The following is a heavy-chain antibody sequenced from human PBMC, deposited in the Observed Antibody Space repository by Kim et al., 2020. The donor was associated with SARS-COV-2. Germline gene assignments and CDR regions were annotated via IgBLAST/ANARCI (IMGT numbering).Heavy chain of an antibody. Sequence: GGSLRLSCAASGFTFSSYAMHWVRQAPGKGLEWVAVLSYDGGNKYYADSVKGRFTISRDNSKNTLYLQMNSLRAEDTAVYYCASAFYDTSDYYYPSTIDYWGQGTLVTVSS. D-gene: IGHD3-22*01. CDR3: ASAFYDTSDYYYPSTIDY. J-gene: IGHJ4*02. CDR2: LSYDGGNK. CDR1: GFTFSSYA. V-gene: IGHV3-30*04.